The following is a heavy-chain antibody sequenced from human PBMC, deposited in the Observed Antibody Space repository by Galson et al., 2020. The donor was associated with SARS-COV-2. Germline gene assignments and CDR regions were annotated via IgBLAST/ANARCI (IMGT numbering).Heavy chain of an antibody. J-gene: IGHJ4*02. D-gene: IGHD1-26*01. V-gene: IGHV3-23*01. CDR2: ISRSDGNT. Sequence: GGSLRLSCAASGFTFNTYAMNWVRLAPGRGLEWVSGISRSDGNTYYADSVKGRFTISRDNSKRTLYLHMNSLRAEDTAVYYCAKSVGATRGVFDFWGQGTLVTVSS. CDR3: AKSVGATRGVFDF. CDR1: GFTFNTYA.